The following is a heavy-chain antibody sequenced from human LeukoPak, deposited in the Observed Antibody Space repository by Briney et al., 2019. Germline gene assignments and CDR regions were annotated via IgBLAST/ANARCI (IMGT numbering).Heavy chain of an antibody. CDR2: VHYSGAT. CDR1: GDSISSLY. V-gene: IGHV4-59*11. D-gene: IGHD5-24*01. CDR3: ARSATIAVFRYGMDV. J-gene: IGHJ6*02. Sequence: SDTLSLTCTVSGDSISSLYWCWIRQPRGKGLNYIGYVHYSGATNYNPSLQSRVFISMDTSKNQYSLRLNSVTTADTAVYYCARSATIAVFRYGMDVWGQGTTVTVSS.